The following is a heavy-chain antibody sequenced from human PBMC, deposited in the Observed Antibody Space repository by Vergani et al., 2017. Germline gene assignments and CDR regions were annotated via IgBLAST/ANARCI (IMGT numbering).Heavy chain of an antibody. J-gene: IGHJ4*02. CDR2: ISYDGSNK. Sequence: QVQLVESGGGVVQTGRSLRLSCAASGFTFSSYAMHWVRQAPGTGLEWVAVISYDGSNKYYADSVKGRFTISRNNAKNSLYLQMNSLRAEDTAVYYCARSPVEAADYWGQGTLVTVSS. CDR1: GFTFSSYA. D-gene: IGHD2-15*01. V-gene: IGHV3-30-3*01. CDR3: ARSPVEAADY.